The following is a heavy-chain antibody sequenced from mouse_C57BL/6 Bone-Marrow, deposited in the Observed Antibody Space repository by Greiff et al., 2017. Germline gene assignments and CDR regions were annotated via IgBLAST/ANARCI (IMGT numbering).Heavy chain of an antibody. CDR3: ARGLRGSWFAY. CDR1: GYTFTSYW. J-gene: IGHJ3*01. CDR2: IDPSDSYT. V-gene: IGHV1-59*01. Sequence: QVQLQQPGAELVRPGTSVKLSCKASGYTFTSYWMHWVKQRPGQGLEWIGVIDPSDSYTNYNQKFKGKATLTVDTSSSTAYMQLSSLTSEDSAVYYYARGLRGSWFAYWGKGTLVTVSA. D-gene: IGHD2-2*01.